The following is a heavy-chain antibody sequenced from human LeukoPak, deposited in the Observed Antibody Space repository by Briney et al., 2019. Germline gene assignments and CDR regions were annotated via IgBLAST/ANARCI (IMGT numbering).Heavy chain of an antibody. CDR2: IYTSGST. CDR1: GGSFSSGSFY. V-gene: IGHV4-61*02. J-gene: IGHJ4*02. D-gene: IGHD6-19*01. CDR3: ARVGSGFDLDY. Sequence: PSETLSLTCTVSGGSFSSGSFYWSWIRQPAGKGLEWIGRIYTSGSTNYNPSLKSRVTISVDTFRNQFYLKLSSVTAADTAVYYCARVGSGFDLDYWGQGTLVTVSS.